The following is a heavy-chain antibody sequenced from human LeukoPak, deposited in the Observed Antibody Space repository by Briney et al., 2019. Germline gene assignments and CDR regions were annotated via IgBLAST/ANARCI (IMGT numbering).Heavy chain of an antibody. J-gene: IGHJ6*03. CDR2: IYYSGST. D-gene: IGHD2-2*01. CDR1: GGSFSGYY. CDR3: ARAGAAAIGNWDYYYYMDV. Sequence: SETLSLTCAVYGGSFSGYYWSWIRQPPGKGLEWIGYIYYSGSTNYNPSLKSRVTISVDTSKNQFSLKLSSVTAADTAVYYCARAGAAAIGNWDYYYYMDVWGKGTTVTVSS. V-gene: IGHV4-59*01.